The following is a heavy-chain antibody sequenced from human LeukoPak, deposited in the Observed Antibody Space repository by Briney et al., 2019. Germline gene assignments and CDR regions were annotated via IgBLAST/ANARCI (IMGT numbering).Heavy chain of an antibody. J-gene: IGHJ4*02. Sequence: ASVKVSCKASGYTSTSYGISWVRQAPGQGLEWMGWISAYNGNTNYAQKLQGRVTMTTDTSTSTAYMELRGLRSDDTAVYYCARDNIVVVPAAIDYWGQGTLVTVSS. CDR3: ARDNIVVVPAAIDY. CDR1: GYTSTSYG. D-gene: IGHD2-2*01. V-gene: IGHV1-18*01. CDR2: ISAYNGNT.